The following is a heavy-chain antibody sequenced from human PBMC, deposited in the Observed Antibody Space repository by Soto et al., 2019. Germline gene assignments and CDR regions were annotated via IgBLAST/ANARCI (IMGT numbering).Heavy chain of an antibody. CDR3: ARAPMARHFAT. D-gene: IGHD3-3*02. Sequence: AEPLSLTCTVSGGSISIYYWSCIRQPPGKGLEWIGYIYYRGSTNYNPSLKSRVTISVDTSKNQFSLKLSSVTAADTAVYYCARAPMARHFATWGKGTMVTV. V-gene: IGHV4-59*12. J-gene: IGHJ3*01. CDR1: GGSISIYY. CDR2: IYYRGST.